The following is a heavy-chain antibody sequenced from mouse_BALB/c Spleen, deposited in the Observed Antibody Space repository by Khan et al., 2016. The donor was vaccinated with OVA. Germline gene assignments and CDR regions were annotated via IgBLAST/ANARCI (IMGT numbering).Heavy chain of an antibody. CDR3: ARGGLGLRAFAMDY. Sequence: EVQLQQSGPELMKPGASVKISCKASGYSFTSYYIHWVKQSHGKSLEWIGYIDPFNGGTSYNQKFKGKATLTLDKSSSTAYLHLSSLTSEDSAVYFCARGGLGLRAFAMDYWGQGTSVPVPS. D-gene: IGHD3-1*01. CDR1: GYSFTSYY. CDR2: IDPFNGGT. J-gene: IGHJ4*01. V-gene: IGHV1S135*01.